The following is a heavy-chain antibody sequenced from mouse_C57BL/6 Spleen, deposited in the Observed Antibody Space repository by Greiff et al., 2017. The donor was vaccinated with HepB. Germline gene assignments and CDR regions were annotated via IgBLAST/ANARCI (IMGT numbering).Heavy chain of an antibody. CDR3: ARNYYSNYEYFDV. Sequence: QVQLQQSGAELVKPGASVKLSCKASGYTFTSYWMQWVKQRPGQGLEWIGEIDPSDSYTNYNQKFKGKATLTVDTSSSTAYMQLSSLTSEDSAVYYCARNYYSNYEYFDVWGTGTTVTVSS. CDR2: IDPSDSYT. J-gene: IGHJ1*03. D-gene: IGHD2-5*01. CDR1: GYTFTSYW. V-gene: IGHV1-50*01.